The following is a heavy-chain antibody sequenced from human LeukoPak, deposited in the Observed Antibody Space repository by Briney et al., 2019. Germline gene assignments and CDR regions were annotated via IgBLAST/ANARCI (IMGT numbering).Heavy chain of an antibody. D-gene: IGHD1-7*01. V-gene: IGHV3-30*02. J-gene: IGHJ5*02. CDR2: IRYDGSNK. Sequence: GGSLRLSCAASGFTFSSYGMHWVRQAPGKGLEWVAFIRYDGSNKYYADSVKGRFTISRDNSKNTLYLQMNSLRAEDTAVYYCAKGSTSWGSTGTTDPWGQGTLVTVSS. CDR3: AKGSTSWGSTGTTDP. CDR1: GFTFSSYG.